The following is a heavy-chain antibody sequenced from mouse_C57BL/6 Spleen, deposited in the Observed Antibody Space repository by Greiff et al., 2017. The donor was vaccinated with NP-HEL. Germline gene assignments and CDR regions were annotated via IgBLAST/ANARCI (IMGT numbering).Heavy chain of an antibody. V-gene: IGHV1-81*01. CDR2: IYPRSGNT. J-gene: IGHJ1*03. D-gene: IGHD1-1*01. CDR3: ARKPTVVARDFDV. CDR1: GYTFTSYG. Sequence: VKLVESGAELARPGASVTLSCKASGYTFTSYGISWVKQRTGQGLEWIGEIYPRSGNTYYNEKFKGKATLTADKSSSTAYMELRSLTSEDSAVYFCARKPTVVARDFDVWGTGTTVTVSS.